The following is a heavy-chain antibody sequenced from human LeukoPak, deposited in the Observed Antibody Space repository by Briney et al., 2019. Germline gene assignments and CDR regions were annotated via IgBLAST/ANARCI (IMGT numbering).Heavy chain of an antibody. V-gene: IGHV3-23*01. CDR2: ITSGDGSP. CDR3: ARDSGSYRPYFDY. Sequence: PGGSLRLSCAASGFTFGTSAMSWVRQTPEKGLEWVSTITSGDGSPYYADSVKGRFTISRDNSNNMLYLQMNSLRAEDTAVYYCARDSGSYRPYFDYWGQGTLVTVSS. D-gene: IGHD1-26*01. CDR1: GFTFGTSA. J-gene: IGHJ4*02.